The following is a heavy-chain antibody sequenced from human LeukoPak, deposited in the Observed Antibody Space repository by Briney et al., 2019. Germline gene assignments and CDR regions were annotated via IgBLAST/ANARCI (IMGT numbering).Heavy chain of an antibody. CDR2: ISGSGGST. Sequence: GGSLRLSCAASGSTFSSYAMSWVRQAPGKGLEWVSAISGSGGSTYYADSVKGRFTVSRDNSKNTLYLQMNSLRAEDTAVFYCAKESHGRSGWDFDYWGQGTLVTVSS. D-gene: IGHD3-22*01. V-gene: IGHV3-23*01. J-gene: IGHJ4*02. CDR1: GSTFSSYA. CDR3: AKESHGRSGWDFDY.